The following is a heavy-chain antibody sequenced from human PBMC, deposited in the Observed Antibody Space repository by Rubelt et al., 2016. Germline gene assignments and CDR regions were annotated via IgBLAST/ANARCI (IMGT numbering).Heavy chain of an antibody. V-gene: IGHV3-48*04. CDR1: GVNFNNYG. J-gene: IGHJ6*02. CDR3: ARDVGGTVWSYYGLDV. CDR2: ISGSSGTI. Sequence: EVQLVESGGVVVQPGGSLRLSCAASGVNFNNYGVNWVRQVPGKGLEWVSYISGSSGTIYYADSVKGRFTISRDYAKNSLYLQMNSLRAEDTAVYYCARDVGGTVWSYYGLDVWGQGTAVTVSS. D-gene: IGHD4-17*01.